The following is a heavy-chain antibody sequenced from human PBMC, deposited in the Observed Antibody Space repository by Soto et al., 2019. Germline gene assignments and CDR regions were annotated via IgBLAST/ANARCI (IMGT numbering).Heavy chain of an antibody. V-gene: IGHV1-69*01. J-gene: IGHJ4*02. CDR1: GGSFSTHV. D-gene: IGHD5-12*01. Sequence: QVQLVQSGAEVKKPGSSVTVSCKAFGGSFSTHVVNWVRQAPGQGLEWVGLIIPVFGTTDYAQHFQGRVTITADESTRTAFLEVSSLRSEDTAVYYCASGVREYSSAPPHFWGQGTLVSVSS. CDR2: IIPVFGTT. CDR3: ASGVREYSSAPPHF.